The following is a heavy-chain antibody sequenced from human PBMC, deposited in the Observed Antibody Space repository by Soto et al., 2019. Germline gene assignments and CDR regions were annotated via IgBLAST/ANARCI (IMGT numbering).Heavy chain of an antibody. J-gene: IGHJ4*02. D-gene: IGHD2-15*01. CDR1: GFTFSNYW. V-gene: IGHV3-74*01. CDR3: VRTSLVVAAATREDF. CDR2: IDSDGSRI. Sequence: EVQLVESGGGLVQPGESLRLSCAASGFTFSNYWMHWVRQAPGKGLVWVSRIDSDGSRITYADFVKGRFTISRDNAKNTVYLLMNSLTAEDTAVYYCVRTSLVVAAATREDFWGQGTLVTVSS.